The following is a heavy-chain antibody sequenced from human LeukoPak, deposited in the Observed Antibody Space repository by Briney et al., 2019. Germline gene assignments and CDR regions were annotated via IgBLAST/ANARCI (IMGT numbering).Heavy chain of an antibody. J-gene: IGHJ4*02. CDR2: IYYSGST. Sequence: SETLSLTCTVSGGSISSYYWSWIRQPPGKGLEWIGYIYYSGSTNCNPSLKSRVTISVDTSKNQFSLKLSSVTAADTAVYYCARSCYCSTSTCYGDFDYWGQGTLVTVSS. V-gene: IGHV4-59*01. CDR3: ARSCYCSTSTCYGDFDY. CDR1: GGSISSYY. D-gene: IGHD2-2*01.